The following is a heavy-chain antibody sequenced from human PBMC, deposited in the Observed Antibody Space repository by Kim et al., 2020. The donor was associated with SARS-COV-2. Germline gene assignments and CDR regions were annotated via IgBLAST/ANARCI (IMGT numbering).Heavy chain of an antibody. J-gene: IGHJ3*02. CDR1: GFTFSSYA. D-gene: IGHD4-17*01. CDR3: AKYEGPGYGDYYRGAFDI. Sequence: GGSLRLSCAASGFTFSSYAMSWVRQAPGKGLEWVSAISGSGGSTYYADSVKGRFTISRDNSKNTLYLQMNSLRAEDTAVYYCAKYEGPGYGDYYRGAFDIWGQGTVVTVSS. V-gene: IGHV3-23*01. CDR2: ISGSGGST.